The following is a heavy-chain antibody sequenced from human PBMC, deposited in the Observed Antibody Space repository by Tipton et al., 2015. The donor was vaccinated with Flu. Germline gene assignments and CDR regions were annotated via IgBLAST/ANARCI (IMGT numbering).Heavy chain of an antibody. CDR2: TWYDGSNK. CDR1: GFTFNDYG. V-gene: IGHV3-33*01. CDR3: ARGVVAAAGIFDF. J-gene: IGHJ4*02. Sequence: SGFTFNDYGMHWVRQAPGKGLEWVAVTWYDGSNKVYADSVKGRFTISRDNSKNTVYLQMNSLRADDTAVYYCARGVVAAAGIFDFRGQGTLVTVSA. D-gene: IGHD2-15*01.